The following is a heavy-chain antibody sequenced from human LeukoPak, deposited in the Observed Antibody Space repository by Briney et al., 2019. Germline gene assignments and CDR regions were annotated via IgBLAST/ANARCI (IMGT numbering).Heavy chain of an antibody. J-gene: IGHJ5*02. CDR3: ARHLGYCSSTSCYSRFDP. Sequence: PSETLSLTCTVSGDSISGYYCNWIRQPPGKGLEWMGNIYYSGSTNYNPSLKSRVTISVDTSKNQFSLKLSSVTAADTAVYYCARHLGYCSSTSCYSRFDPWGQGTLVTVSS. CDR2: IYYSGST. CDR1: GDSISGYY. D-gene: IGHD2-2*02. V-gene: IGHV4-59*08.